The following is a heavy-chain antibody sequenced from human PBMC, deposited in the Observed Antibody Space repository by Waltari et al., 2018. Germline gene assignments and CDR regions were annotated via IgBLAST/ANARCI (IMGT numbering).Heavy chain of an antibody. CDR3: ARGMRSGSGYFYYYLDV. CDR2: ISFDGGQK. D-gene: IGHD6-25*01. J-gene: IGHJ6*03. V-gene: IGHV3-30*17. Sequence: QVQLVESGGGVVQPGRSLTVSCEAYGFTLSIYTTPWVRQATGKGLEWVAAISFDGGQKSYADSVRGRFTISRDNSKSTVNVEMNSLRPEDTAMYYCARGMRSGSGYFYYYLDVWGKGTTVTVSS. CDR1: GFTLSIYT.